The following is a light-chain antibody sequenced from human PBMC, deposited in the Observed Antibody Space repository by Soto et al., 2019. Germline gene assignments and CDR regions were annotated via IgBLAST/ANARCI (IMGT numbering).Light chain of an antibody. CDR3: SSYSITSPV. CDR2: DVS. Sequence: QSALTQPASASGSPGQSITISCTGTSSDVGDYDYVSWYQQHPGKAPKLMIYDVSNRPSGISSRFSGSKSGNTASLTISGLQAEDEADYYCSSYSITSPVFGGGTKLTVL. CDR1: SSDVGDYDY. J-gene: IGLJ2*01. V-gene: IGLV2-14*01.